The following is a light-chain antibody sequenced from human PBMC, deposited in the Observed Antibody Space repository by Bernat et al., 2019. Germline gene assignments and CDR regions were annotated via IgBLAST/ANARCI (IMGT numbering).Light chain of an antibody. V-gene: IGLV1-40*01. Sequence: QSVLTQPPSVSGPPGQRVTISCTGSSSNIGAGYDVHWYQQLPGTAPKLLIYGNTNRPSGVPDRFSGSKSGTSISLAITGLQAEDEAEYYCQSYDRSLNAWVFGGGSKLTVL. CDR2: GNT. CDR3: QSYDRSLNAWV. J-gene: IGLJ3*02. CDR1: SSNIGAGYD.